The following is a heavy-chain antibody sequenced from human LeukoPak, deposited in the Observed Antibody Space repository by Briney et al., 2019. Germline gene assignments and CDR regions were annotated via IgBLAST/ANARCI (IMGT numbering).Heavy chain of an antibody. CDR3: SRHLLSSSYYYYYYYMDV. V-gene: IGHV4-39*01. J-gene: IGHJ6*03. CDR2: IYYSGST. D-gene: IGHD6-6*01. CDR1: GGSITSRGYY. Sequence: SETLSLTCTVSGGSITSRGYYWGWIRQPPGKGLEWIGSIYYSGSTYYSPSLKSRVTISVDTSKNQFSLKLSSVTAADTAVYYCSRHLLSSSYYYYYYYMDVWGKGTTVTVSS.